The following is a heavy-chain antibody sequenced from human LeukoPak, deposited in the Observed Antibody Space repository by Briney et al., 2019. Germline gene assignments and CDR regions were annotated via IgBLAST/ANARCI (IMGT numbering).Heavy chain of an antibody. J-gene: IGHJ4*02. Sequence: GGSLRLSCAASGFTFSTYAMGWVRQAPGKGLEWVPAISGSGGRTYYADSVKGRFTISRDNSKNTLYLQMNSLRVDDTAIYYCARGGGNIVWYWGQGTLVTVSS. CDR3: ARGGGNIVWY. CDR1: GFTFSTYA. V-gene: IGHV3-23*01. CDR2: ISGSGGRT. D-gene: IGHD5/OR15-5a*01.